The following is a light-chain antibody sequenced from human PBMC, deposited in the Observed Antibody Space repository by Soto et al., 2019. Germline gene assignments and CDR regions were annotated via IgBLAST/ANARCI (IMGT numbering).Light chain of an antibody. CDR2: DAS. CDR3: QHYHTYYT. CDR1: QSIGNW. V-gene: IGKV1-5*01. Sequence: DIQMTQSPSTLSASVGDRVTITCRASQSIGNWVAWYQPKPGKAPKLLIYDASSLESGVPSRFSGSGSGTEFTLTISSLQPDDFANYYCQHYHTYYTFGQGTNLEIK. J-gene: IGKJ2*01.